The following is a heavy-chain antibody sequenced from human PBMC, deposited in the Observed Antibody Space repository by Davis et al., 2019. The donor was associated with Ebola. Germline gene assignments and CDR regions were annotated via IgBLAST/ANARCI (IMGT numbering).Heavy chain of an antibody. V-gene: IGHV5-10-1*01. CDR3: ASKYGSGSYYLT. CDR1: GYSFTSYW. CDR2: IDPSDSYT. J-gene: IGHJ4*02. D-gene: IGHD3-10*01. Sequence: GESLKISCKGSGYSFTSYWISWVRQMPGKGLEWMGRIDPSDSYTNYSPSFQGHVTISADKSISTAYLQWSSLKASDTAMYYCASKYGSGSYYLTWGQGTLVTVSS.